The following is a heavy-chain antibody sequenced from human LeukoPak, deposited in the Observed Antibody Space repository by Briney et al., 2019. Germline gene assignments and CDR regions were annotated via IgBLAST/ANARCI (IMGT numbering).Heavy chain of an antibody. V-gene: IGHV3-21*01. CDR1: GFTFNSYT. CDR3: TRGPYDFWSGYYNEY. J-gene: IGHJ4*02. CDR2: ISSSSSYI. D-gene: IGHD3-3*01. Sequence: PGGSLRLSCAASGFTFNSYTVNWVRLAPGKGLEWVSSISSSSSYISYADSVKGRFTVSRDNAKNSLYLQMNSLRDEDTAVYYCTRGPYDFWSGYYNEYWGQGTLVTVSS.